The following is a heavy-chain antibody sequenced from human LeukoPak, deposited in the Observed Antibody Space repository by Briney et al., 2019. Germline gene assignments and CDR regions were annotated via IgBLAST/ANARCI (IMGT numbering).Heavy chain of an antibody. Sequence: GGSLRLSCAASGFTFSSYAMSWVRQAPGKGLEWVSAISGSGGSTYYADSVKGRFTISRDNSKNTLYLQMNSLRAEDTAEYYCAKDRNRNGSGSYYNYWGQGTLVTVSS. V-gene: IGHV3-23*01. D-gene: IGHD3-10*01. J-gene: IGHJ4*02. CDR1: GFTFSSYA. CDR3: AKDRNRNGSGSYYNY. CDR2: ISGSGGST.